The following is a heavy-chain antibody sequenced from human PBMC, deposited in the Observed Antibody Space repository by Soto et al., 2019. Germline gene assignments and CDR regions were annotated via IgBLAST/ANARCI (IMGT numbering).Heavy chain of an antibody. V-gene: IGHV3-23*01. Sequence: EVQLLESGGGLVQPGGSLRLSCAASGFTFSSYAMSWVRQAPGKGLEWVSAISGSGGSTYYADSVKGRFTISRDNSKNTLYLQMNSLRAEDTAVYYCAKDSPTWVSCSGGSCYSFDYWGQGTLVTVSS. J-gene: IGHJ4*02. CDR3: AKDSPTWVSCSGGSCYSFDY. CDR1: GFTFSSYA. D-gene: IGHD2-15*01. CDR2: ISGSGGST.